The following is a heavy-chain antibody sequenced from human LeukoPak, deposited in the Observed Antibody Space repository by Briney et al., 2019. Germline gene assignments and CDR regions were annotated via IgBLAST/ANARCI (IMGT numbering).Heavy chain of an antibody. D-gene: IGHD3-22*01. CDR1: GGTFSSYA. CDR2: IIPIFGTA. V-gene: IGHV1-69*01. J-gene: IGHJ4*02. CDR3: ARSHPQNYYDSSGYYVSFDY. Sequence: SVKVSCKASGGTFSSYAISWVRQAPGQGLEWMGGIIPIFGTANYAQKSQGRVTITADESTSTAYMELSSLRSEDTAVYYCARSHPQNYYDSSGYYVSFDYWGQGTLVTVSS.